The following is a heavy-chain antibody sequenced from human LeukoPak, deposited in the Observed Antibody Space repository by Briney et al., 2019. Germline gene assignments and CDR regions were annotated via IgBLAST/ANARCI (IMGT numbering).Heavy chain of an antibody. CDR1: GGSFSGYY. CDR2: INHSGST. J-gene: IGHJ6*02. D-gene: IGHD3-10*01. CDR3: ARGRDGSGSYSDPYYYGMDV. Sequence: SETLSLTCAVYGGSFSGYYWSWIRQPPGKGLEWIGEINHSGSTNYNPSLKSRVTISVDTSKNQFSLKLSSVTAADTAVYYCARGRDGSGSYSDPYYYGMDVWGQGTTVTVPS. V-gene: IGHV4-34*01.